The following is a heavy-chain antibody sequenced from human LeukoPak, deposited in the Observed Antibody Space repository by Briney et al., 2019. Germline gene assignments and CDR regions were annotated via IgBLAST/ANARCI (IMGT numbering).Heavy chain of an antibody. J-gene: IGHJ4*02. Sequence: PGGSLRLSCAASGLTFSSYPMTWVRQAPGKGLEWVSAISGGGGSTHYADSVKGRFTISRDNSKNTLYLQMNSLRAEDTAVYFCAKGVYFSGSYGFAFDCWGQGTLVTVSS. CDR3: AKGVYFSGSYGFAFDC. CDR2: ISGGGGST. D-gene: IGHD3-10*01. CDR1: GLTFSSYP. V-gene: IGHV3-23*01.